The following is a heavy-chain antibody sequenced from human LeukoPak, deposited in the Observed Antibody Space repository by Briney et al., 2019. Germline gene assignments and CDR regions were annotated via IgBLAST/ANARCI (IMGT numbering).Heavy chain of an antibody. V-gene: IGHV3-7*01. CDR2: IKQDGSER. J-gene: IGHJ4*02. CDR3: ASLDTAMVNGDY. Sequence: GGSLRLSCAASGFTFSDYYMSWIRQAPGKGLEWVANIKQDGSERYYVDSVKGRFTISRDNARNSLYLQMNSLRAEDTAVYYCASLDTAMVNGDYWGQGTLVTVSS. D-gene: IGHD5-18*01. CDR1: GFTFSDYY.